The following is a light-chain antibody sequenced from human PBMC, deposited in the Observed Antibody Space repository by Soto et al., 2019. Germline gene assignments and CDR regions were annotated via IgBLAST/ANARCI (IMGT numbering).Light chain of an antibody. CDR3: QQYNNWWT. CDR2: GAS. V-gene: IGKV3-15*01. Sequence: EIVMTQSPATLSVSPGERATLSCRASQSVSSNLAWYQKKPGQAPRLLIYGASTRATGIPARFSGSGSETEFTLNISSLQSEDFAVYYCQQYNNWWTFGQGTKVEIK. CDR1: QSVSSN. J-gene: IGKJ1*01.